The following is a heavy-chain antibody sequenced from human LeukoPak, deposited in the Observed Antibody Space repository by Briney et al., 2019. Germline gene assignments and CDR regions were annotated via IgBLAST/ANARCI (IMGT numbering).Heavy chain of an antibody. CDR1: GFTFSSYA. CDR3: AKGILWFGGASDDAFDI. CDR2: ISCNCGST. J-gene: IGHJ3*02. Sequence: GGSLRLSCAASGFTFSSYAMSWVRQAPGKGLEWVSAISCNCGSTYYADSVKGRFTISRDNSKNTLYLQMNSVRAEDTPVCYCAKGILWFGGASDDAFDIWGQGTMVTVSS. D-gene: IGHD3-10*01. V-gene: IGHV3-23*01.